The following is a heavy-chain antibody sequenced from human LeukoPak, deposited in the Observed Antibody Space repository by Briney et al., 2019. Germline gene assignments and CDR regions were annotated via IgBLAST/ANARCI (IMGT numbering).Heavy chain of an antibody. J-gene: IGHJ4*02. D-gene: IGHD2-15*01. CDR1: GFTFSDYY. Sequence: GGSLRLSCAASGFTFSDYYMSWIRQAPGKGLEWVSYISSSGGTIYYADSVKGRFTISRDNAKNSLYLQMNSLRAEDTAVYYCASGVAAGVLFDYWGQGTLVTVSS. CDR3: ASGVAAGVLFDY. V-gene: IGHV3-11*01. CDR2: ISSSGGTI.